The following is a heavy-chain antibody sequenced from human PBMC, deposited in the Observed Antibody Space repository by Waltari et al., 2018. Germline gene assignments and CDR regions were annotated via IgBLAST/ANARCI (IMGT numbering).Heavy chain of an antibody. CDR2: VNRRGST. J-gene: IGHJ6*03. V-gene: IGHV4-34*01. Sequence: QVQLQQWGAGLVRPSETLSLTCAVYGGSFSDAYLSWFRQSPGKGREGFGEVNRRGSTIYNPALKSRLSMSVDTSQNQLSLRLSSVTAADTGLYYCARRVTMTKNFGEKIKQSYPYMDVWGAGTTVIVSS. CDR3: ARRVTMTKNFGEKIKQSYPYMDV. D-gene: IGHD4-17*01. CDR1: GGSFSDAY.